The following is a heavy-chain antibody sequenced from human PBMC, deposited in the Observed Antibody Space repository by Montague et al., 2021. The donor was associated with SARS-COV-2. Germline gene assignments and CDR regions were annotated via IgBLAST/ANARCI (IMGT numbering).Heavy chain of an antibody. V-gene: IGHV4-61*01. CDR2: IYYSGST. CDR1: GGSVSSGSYY. D-gene: IGHD3-3*01. Sequence: SETLSLTCTVSGGSVSSGSYYWSWIRQPPGKGLEWIGYIYYSGSTNYNPSLKSRVTISVDTSKNQFSLKLSSVTAADTAVYYCARDPWHITIFGVVTRYGMAVGGQGTTVTVSS. CDR3: ARDPWHITIFGVVTRYGMAV. J-gene: IGHJ6*02.